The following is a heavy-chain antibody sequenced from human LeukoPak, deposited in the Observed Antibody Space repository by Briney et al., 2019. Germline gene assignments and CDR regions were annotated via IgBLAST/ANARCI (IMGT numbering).Heavy chain of an antibody. V-gene: IGHV3-23*01. Sequence: GGSLRLSCAASGFTFSSYGMSWVRQAPGKGLEWVSAIRGSGGSTYYADSVKGRFTISRDNSKNTLYQQMNSLRDEDAAVYYCARDSAEGYGDHGSSYWGQGTLVTASS. CDR1: GFTFSSYG. J-gene: IGHJ4*02. CDR3: ARDSAEGYGDHGSSY. CDR2: IRGSGGST. D-gene: IGHD4-17*01.